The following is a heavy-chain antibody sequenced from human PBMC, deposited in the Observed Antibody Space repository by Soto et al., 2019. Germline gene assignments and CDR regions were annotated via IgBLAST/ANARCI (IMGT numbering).Heavy chain of an antibody. J-gene: IGHJ4*02. D-gene: IGHD2-8*01. CDR3: GRLYATLDDY. V-gene: IGHV1-69*06. Sequence: ASVKVYCKASGYTFTGYYMHWVRQAPGQGLEWMGGINPNFGTANYAQKFQGRVTITADKSTSTAYMELSSLRSEDTAVYYCGRLYATLDDYWGQGTLVTVSS. CDR2: INPNFGTA. CDR1: GYTFTGYY.